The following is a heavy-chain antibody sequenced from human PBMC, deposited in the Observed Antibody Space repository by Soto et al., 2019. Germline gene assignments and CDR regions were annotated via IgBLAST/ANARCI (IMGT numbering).Heavy chain of an antibody. CDR3: AKVAGGLGYFDL. D-gene: IGHD3-16*01. CDR2: ISATGGNI. V-gene: IGHV3-23*01. J-gene: IGHJ2*01. Sequence: EVQLLESGGGLARPGGSLRLSCVASGFTFSDYAMTWVRQPPGKGLEWVATISATGGNIEYTDSLTDRFTISRDNSKNTLYLQLNGLTSDDTAVHYCAKVAGGLGYFDLWGRGTLVTVAS. CDR1: GFTFSDYA.